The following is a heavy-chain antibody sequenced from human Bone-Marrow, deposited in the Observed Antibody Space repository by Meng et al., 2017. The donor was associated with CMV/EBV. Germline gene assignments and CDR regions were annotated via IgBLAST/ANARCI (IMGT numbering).Heavy chain of an antibody. CDR3: ARGFVSGYRLDY. J-gene: IGHJ4*02. V-gene: IGHV1-46*01. CDR2: INPRTGTT. CDR1: GYSFTAYY. Sequence: ASVKVSCKASGYSFTAYYVHWVRQPPGQGLEWLGIINPRTGTTRYAQNFHDRLTMTADTSTATVYMDLRSLTSDDTAVYFCARGFVSGYRLDYWGQGTLVTVSS. D-gene: IGHD5-18*01.